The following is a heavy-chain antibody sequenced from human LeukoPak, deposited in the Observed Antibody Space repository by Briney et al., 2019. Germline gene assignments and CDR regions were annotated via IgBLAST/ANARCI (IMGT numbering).Heavy chain of an antibody. Sequence: GSLRLSCAASGFTFSDTYMSWIRQPPGKGLEWVSYISGSSSDIKYADSVKGRFTVSRDNVKNTLYVQMNSLRVEDSAVYYCVRGAPSAADWGQGTLVTVSS. CDR2: ISGSSSDI. V-gene: IGHV3-11*06. J-gene: IGHJ4*02. CDR3: VRGAPSAAD. CDR1: GFTFSDTY.